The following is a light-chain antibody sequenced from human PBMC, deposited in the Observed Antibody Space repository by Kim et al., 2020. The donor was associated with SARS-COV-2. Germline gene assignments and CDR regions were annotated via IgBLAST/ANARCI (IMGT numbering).Light chain of an antibody. Sequence: AVGQTVTITCQGNSPRCYYASWFRQKSGQAPILVIYGDKSRPSGIAGRFSGYGSGNTASLTITGAQAEDETDYYCNSRDSSGNHVLFGGGTQLTVL. CDR2: GDK. CDR3: NSRDSSGNHVL. J-gene: IGLJ3*02. CDR1: SPRCYY. V-gene: IGLV3-19*01.